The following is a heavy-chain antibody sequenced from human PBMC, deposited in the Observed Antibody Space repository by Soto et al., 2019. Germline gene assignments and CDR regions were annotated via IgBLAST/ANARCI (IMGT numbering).Heavy chain of an antibody. D-gene: IGHD3-16*01. CDR1: GGSISSSNW. CDR3: ARSVLGYYYYGMDV. V-gene: IGHV4-4*02. J-gene: IGHJ6*02. Sequence: SETLSLTCAVSGGSISSSNWWSWVRQPPGKGLEWIGEIYHSGSTNFNPSLKSRVTISVDKSKNQFSLKLSSVTAADTAVYYCARSVLGYYYYGMDVWGQGTTVTVSS. CDR2: IYHSGST.